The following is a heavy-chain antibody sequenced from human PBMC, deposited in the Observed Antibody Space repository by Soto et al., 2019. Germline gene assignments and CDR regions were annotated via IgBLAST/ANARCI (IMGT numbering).Heavy chain of an antibody. CDR1: GFTFTSSA. D-gene: IGHD2-8*01. CDR2: IAVGSGYT. J-gene: IGHJ4*02. CDR3: AADATAWQQMVPSDY. Sequence: SVKVSCKASGFTFTSSAFQWVRQARGQRLEWIGWIAVGSGYTNYAQRFQDRVTLTRDMSTATTYMELSRLTSEDTAIYYCAADATAWQQMVPSDYWGQGTLVTVSS. V-gene: IGHV1-58*01.